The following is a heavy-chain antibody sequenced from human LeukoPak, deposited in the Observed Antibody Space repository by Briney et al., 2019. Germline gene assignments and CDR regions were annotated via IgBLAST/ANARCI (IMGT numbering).Heavy chain of an antibody. CDR3: ARDNSYGDITWWFDP. CDR2: INPSGLWT. CDR1: GFTFSSYY. Sequence: AASVKVSCKASGFTFSSYYMHWVRQAPGQGLEWMGVINPSGLWTSYAQNFQGRVTLTRDTSTSTAYMELSSLRSVDTAVYYCARDNSYGDITWWFDPWGQGTLVTVSS. V-gene: IGHV1-46*01. J-gene: IGHJ5*02. D-gene: IGHD5-18*01.